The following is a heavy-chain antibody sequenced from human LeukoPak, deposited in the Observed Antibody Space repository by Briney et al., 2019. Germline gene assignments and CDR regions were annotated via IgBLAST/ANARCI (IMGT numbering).Heavy chain of an antibody. CDR2: IFYSGST. D-gene: IGHD4/OR15-4a*01. V-gene: IGHV4-31*03. J-gene: IGHJ4*02. CDR1: GGSISSSSYY. Sequence: SETLSLTCTVSGGSISSSSYYWGWIRQHPGKGLEWIGYIFYSGSTYYNPSLKSRLTISVDTSKNQFSLNLSSVTAADTAVYYCARGRTINFCFDYWGQGILVTVSS. CDR3: ARGRTINFCFDY.